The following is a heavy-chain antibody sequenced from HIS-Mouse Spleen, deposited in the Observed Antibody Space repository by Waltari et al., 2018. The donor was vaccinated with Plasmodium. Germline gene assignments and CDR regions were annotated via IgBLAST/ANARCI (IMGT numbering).Heavy chain of an antibody. J-gene: IGHJ4*02. CDR1: GYTFTGYY. D-gene: IGHD6-13*01. Sequence: QVQLVQSGAEVKKPGASVKVSCTASGYTFTGYYIPWVRQAPGQGLEWMGWINPNSGGTNYAQKFQGRVTMTRDTSISTAYMELSRLRSDDTAVYYCARDLAAAGHFDYWGQGTLVTVSS. V-gene: IGHV1-2*02. CDR3: ARDLAAAGHFDY. CDR2: INPNSGGT.